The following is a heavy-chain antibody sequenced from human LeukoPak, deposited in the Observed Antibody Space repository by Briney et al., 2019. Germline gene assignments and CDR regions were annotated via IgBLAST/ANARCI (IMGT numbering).Heavy chain of an antibody. CDR1: GFIVSENY. CDR3: VRDRWPGLGDF. D-gene: IGHD6-19*01. V-gene: IGHV3-66*01. CDR2: VYSGGLT. Sequence: GSLRLSCAASGFIVSENYMSWVRQAPGKGLEWVSTVYSGGLTFYADPVKGRFTISRDNSKNTLYLQMSSLRAEDTAVYYCVRDRWPGLGDFWGQGTMVTVSS. J-gene: IGHJ4*03.